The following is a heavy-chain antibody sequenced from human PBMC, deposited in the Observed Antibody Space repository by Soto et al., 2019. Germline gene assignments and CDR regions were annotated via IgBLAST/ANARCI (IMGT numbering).Heavy chain of an antibody. V-gene: IGHV3-7*03. CDR3: AGWGGHDYNY. J-gene: IGHJ4*02. D-gene: IGHD4-4*01. CDR2: IRPDGSET. Sequence: EVQLVQSGGGLVQPGGSLRLSCVGSGFTFTDFYMNWVRQAPGKGLEWVANIRPDGSETNYVESVKGRFTTSRDNAKNSLSLQMTSLRADDTAVYYCAGWGGHDYNYWGQGILVTVSS. CDR1: GFTFTDFY.